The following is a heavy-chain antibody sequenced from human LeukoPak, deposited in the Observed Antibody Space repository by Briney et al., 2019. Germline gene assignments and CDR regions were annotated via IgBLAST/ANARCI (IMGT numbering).Heavy chain of an antibody. V-gene: IGHV3-53*01. D-gene: IGHD3-10*01. CDR2: IYSGGST. CDR1: GFTVSSNY. J-gene: IGHJ4*02. Sequence: GGSLRLSCAASGFTVSSNYMSWVRQAPGKGLEWVSVIYSGGSTYYADSVKGRFTISRDNSKNTLYLQMNSLRAEDTAVYYCARGGGRHYYGSGSYYPIPPFDYWGQGTLVTVSS. CDR3: ARGGGRHYYGSGSYYPIPPFDY.